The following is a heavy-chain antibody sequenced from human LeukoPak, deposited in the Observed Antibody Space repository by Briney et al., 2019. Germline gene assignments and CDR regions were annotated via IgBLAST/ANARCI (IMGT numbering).Heavy chain of an antibody. CDR3: ARAWPRVVFGVVTLNWFDP. CDR2: IIPIFGTA. CDR1: GGTFSSYA. Sequence: ASVKVSCKASGGTFSSYAISWVRQAPGQGLEWMGGIIPIFGTANYAQKFQGKVTITTDESTSTAYMELSSLRSEDTAVYYCARAWPRVVFGVVTLNWFDPWGQGTLVTVSS. D-gene: IGHD3-3*01. J-gene: IGHJ5*02. V-gene: IGHV1-69*05.